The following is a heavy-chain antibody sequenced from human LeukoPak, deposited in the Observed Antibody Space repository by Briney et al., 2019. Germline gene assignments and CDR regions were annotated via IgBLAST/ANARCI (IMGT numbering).Heavy chain of an antibody. D-gene: IGHD3-10*01. CDR3: AKVMKGSERLTMVRGVIIKTAGLYYMDV. CDR2: ISASGGST. V-gene: IGHV3-23*01. CDR1: GFTLSSYA. J-gene: IGHJ6*03. Sequence: PGGSLRLSCAASGFTLSSYAMSWVRQAPGKGLEWVSRISASGGSTNYADSVKGRFTISRDNSKNTVYLQMNSLRAGDKAVYYCAKVMKGSERLTMVRGVIIKTAGLYYMDVWGKGTTVTVS.